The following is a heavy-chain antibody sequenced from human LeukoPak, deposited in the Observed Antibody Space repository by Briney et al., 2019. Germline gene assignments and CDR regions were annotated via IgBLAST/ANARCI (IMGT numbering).Heavy chain of an antibody. V-gene: IGHV3-30*02. D-gene: IGHD2-15*01. Sequence: GSLRLSCAASGFTFSSYGMHWVRQAPGKGLEWVAFIRYDGSNKYYADSVKGRFTISRDNSKNTLYLQMNSLRAEDTAVYYCAKDGPYCSGGSCYWQDPHYYFDYWGQGTLVTVSS. CDR1: GFTFSSYG. CDR3: AKDGPYCSGGSCYWQDPHYYFDY. CDR2: IRYDGSNK. J-gene: IGHJ4*02.